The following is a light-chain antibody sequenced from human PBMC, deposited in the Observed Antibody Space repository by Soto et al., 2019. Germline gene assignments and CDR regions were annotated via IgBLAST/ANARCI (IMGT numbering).Light chain of an antibody. CDR1: RGDIGGYNY. Sequence: QAVVTQPASVSASPGQSITISCTGTRGDIGGYNYVSWYQHHPGKAPKLMIYDVYHRPSGVSNRFSASKSGNTASLTISGLQAEDEADYYCSSYTSSTTLVFGTGTKLTVL. V-gene: IGLV2-14*03. CDR3: SSYTSSTTLV. J-gene: IGLJ1*01. CDR2: DVY.